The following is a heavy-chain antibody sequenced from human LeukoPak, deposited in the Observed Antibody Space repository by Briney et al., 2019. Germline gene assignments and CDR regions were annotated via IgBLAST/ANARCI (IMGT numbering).Heavy chain of an antibody. CDR1: GFTFSSYG. CDR3: AKNADGDFWSGYPYYYYMDV. V-gene: IGHV3-30*02. CDR2: IRYDGSNK. J-gene: IGHJ6*03. Sequence: GGSLRLSCAASGFTFSSYGMHWVRQAPGKGLEWVAFIRYDGSNKYYADSVKGRFTISRDNSKNTLYLQMNSLRAEDTAVYYCAKNADGDFWSGYPYYYYMDVWGKGTTVTVSS. D-gene: IGHD3-3*01.